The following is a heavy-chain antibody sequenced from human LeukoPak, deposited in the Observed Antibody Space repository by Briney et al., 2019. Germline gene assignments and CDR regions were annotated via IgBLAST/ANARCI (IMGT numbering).Heavy chain of an antibody. Sequence: GGSLRLSCAASGFTFSSYSMNWVRQAPGKGLEWVSSISSSSSYIYYADSVKGRFTISRDNAKNSLYLQMDSLRVEDTAEYYCARDPYSGNYGAYYYYYMDVWGKGTTVTVSS. CDR1: GFTFSSYS. D-gene: IGHD1-26*01. V-gene: IGHV3-21*06. CDR2: ISSSSSYI. J-gene: IGHJ6*03. CDR3: ARDPYSGNYGAYYYYYMDV.